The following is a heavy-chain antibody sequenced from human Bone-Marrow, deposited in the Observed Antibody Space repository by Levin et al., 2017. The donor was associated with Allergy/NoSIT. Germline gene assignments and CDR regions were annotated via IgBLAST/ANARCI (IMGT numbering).Heavy chain of an antibody. J-gene: IGHJ4*02. CDR1: GYSIRSGYD. V-gene: IGHV4-38-2*02. D-gene: IGHD2/OR15-2a*01. CDR3: ARVAGNCNSTFCYLNFDR. Sequence: SETLSLTCTVSGYSIRSGYDWGWIRQSPQKGLEWLASIFRDGSTHYNPSLRTRISMSVDTSKNQFSLQMTSVTAADTAAYYCARVAGNCNSTFCYLNFDRWGQGTLVTVAS. CDR2: IFRDGST.